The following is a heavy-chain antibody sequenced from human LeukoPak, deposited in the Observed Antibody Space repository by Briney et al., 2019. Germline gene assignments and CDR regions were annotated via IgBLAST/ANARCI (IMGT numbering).Heavy chain of an antibody. CDR3: ATQGYNYGKFDY. CDR1: GGSISSSSYY. CDR2: IYHSGST. V-gene: IGHV4-39*07. D-gene: IGHD1-1*01. Sequence: SETLSLTCTVSGGSISSSSYYWGWIRQPPGKGLEWIGSIYHSGSTYYNPSLKSRVTISVDTSKNQFSLKLSSVTAADTAVYYCATQGYNYGKFDYWGQGTLVTVSS. J-gene: IGHJ4*02.